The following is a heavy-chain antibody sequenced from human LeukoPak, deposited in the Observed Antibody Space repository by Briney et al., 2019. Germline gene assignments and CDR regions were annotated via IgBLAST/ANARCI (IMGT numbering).Heavy chain of an antibody. V-gene: IGHV4-34*01. CDR2: INHSGST. Sequence: SETLSLTCAVYGGSFSGYYWSWIRQPPGKGLEWIGEINHSGSTNYNPSLKSRVTISVDTSKNQFSLKLSSVTAADTAVYYCARGLYYFGLGSYFYWGQGTLVTVSS. D-gene: IGHD3-10*01. J-gene: IGHJ4*02. CDR1: GGSFSGYY. CDR3: ARGLYYFGLGSYFY.